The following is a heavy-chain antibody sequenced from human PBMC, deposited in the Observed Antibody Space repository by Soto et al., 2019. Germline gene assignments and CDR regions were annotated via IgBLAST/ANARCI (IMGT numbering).Heavy chain of an antibody. CDR3: ARGSRVPAAIGYYYYGMDV. D-gene: IGHD2-2*01. Sequence: ASVRVCYKASGSTFTGYYMHWVRQAPGQGLEWMGWINPNSGGTNYAQKFQGWVTMTRDTSISTAYMELSRLRSDDTAVYYCARGSRVPAAIGYYYYGMDVWGQATTVTVSS. J-gene: IGHJ6*02. CDR1: GSTFTGYY. V-gene: IGHV1-2*04. CDR2: INPNSGGT.